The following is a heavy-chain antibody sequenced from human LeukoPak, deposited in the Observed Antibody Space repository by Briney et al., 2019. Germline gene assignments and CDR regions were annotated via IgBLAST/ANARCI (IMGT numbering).Heavy chain of an antibody. J-gene: IGHJ4*02. CDR1: GFTFSSYS. V-gene: IGHV3-21*01. CDR3: ARDLSLEY. Sequence: GGSLRLSCAASGFTFSSYSMNWVRQAPGKGLEWVSSISGSSSYIYYADSVKGRFTISRDNAKNSLYLQMNSLRAEDTAVYYCARDLSLEYWGQGTLVTVSS. CDR2: ISGSSSYI.